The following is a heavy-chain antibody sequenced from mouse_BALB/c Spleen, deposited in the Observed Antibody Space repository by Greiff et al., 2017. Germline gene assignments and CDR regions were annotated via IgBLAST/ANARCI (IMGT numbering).Heavy chain of an antibody. V-gene: IGHV2-9*02. CDR3: ARGVDWYFDV. CDR2: IWAGGST. Sequence: QVHVKQSGPGLVAPSQSLSITCTVSGFSLTSYGVHWVRQPPGKGLEWLGVIWAGGSTNYNSALMSRLSISKDNSKSQVFLKMNSLQTDDTAMYYCARGVDWYFDVWGAGTTVTVSS. D-gene: IGHD1-1*02. CDR1: GFSLTSYG. J-gene: IGHJ1*01.